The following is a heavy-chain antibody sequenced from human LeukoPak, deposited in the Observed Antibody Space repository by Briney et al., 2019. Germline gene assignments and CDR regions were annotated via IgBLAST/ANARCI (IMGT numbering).Heavy chain of an antibody. CDR1: GGSISGYY. J-gene: IGHJ5*02. Sequence: PSETLSLTCTVSGGSISGYYWSWTRPLPGKGLGWIGYIYYSGSSNYNPSLKNRVSISVDTSKNQFSLKLSSVTAADTAVYYCARTAIYYYDSSGYYHNWFDPWGQGTLVTVSS. V-gene: IGHV4-59*08. D-gene: IGHD3-22*01. CDR3: ARTAIYYYDSSGYYHNWFDP. CDR2: IYYSGSS.